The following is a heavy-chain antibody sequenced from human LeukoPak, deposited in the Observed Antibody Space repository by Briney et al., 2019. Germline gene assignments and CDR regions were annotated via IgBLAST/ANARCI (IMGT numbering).Heavy chain of an antibody. J-gene: IGHJ4*02. CDR3: ARDFAAAVG. Sequence: GGSLRLSCAASGFTFSSYWMSWVRQAPGKGLEWVANIKQDGSEAYYMDSVRGRFIVSRDNAKNSVFLQMNSLRAEDTAVYYCARDFAAAVGWGQGTLVTVSP. D-gene: IGHD6-13*01. V-gene: IGHV3-7*01. CDR2: IKQDGSEA. CDR1: GFTFSSYW.